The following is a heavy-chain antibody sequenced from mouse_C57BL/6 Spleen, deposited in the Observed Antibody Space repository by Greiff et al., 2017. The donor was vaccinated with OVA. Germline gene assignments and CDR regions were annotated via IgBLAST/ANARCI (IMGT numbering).Heavy chain of an antibody. Sequence: QVQLQQPGPELVKPGASVKLSCKASGYTFTSYWMHWVKQRPGQGLEWIGNINPSNGGTNYNEKFKSKATLTVDKSSSTAYMQLSSLTSEDSAVYYCAREDYDYDGEASYWGQGTLVTVSA. CDR1: GYTFTSYW. CDR3: AREDYDYDGEASY. CDR2: INPSNGGT. D-gene: IGHD2-4*01. V-gene: IGHV1-53*01. J-gene: IGHJ3*01.